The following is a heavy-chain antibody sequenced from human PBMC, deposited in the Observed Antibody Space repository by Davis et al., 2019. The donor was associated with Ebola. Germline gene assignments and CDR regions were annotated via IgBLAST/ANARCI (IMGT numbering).Heavy chain of an antibody. V-gene: IGHV3-23*01. Sequence: GESLKISCAASGFTFSNYALSWVRQAPGKGLEWVSGLSYSGRNIYYADSVKGRFTISRDNSKNTLYLQMNSLRGEDTAVYYCAEDLDNYDSSGYFDFDHWGQGTLVTVSS. CDR3: AEDLDNYDSSGYFDFDH. CDR2: LSYSGRNI. D-gene: IGHD3-22*01. CDR1: GFTFSNYA. J-gene: IGHJ4*02.